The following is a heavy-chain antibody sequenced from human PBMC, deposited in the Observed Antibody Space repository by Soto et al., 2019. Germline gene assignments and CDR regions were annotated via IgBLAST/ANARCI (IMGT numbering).Heavy chain of an antibody. V-gene: IGHV1-69*08. D-gene: IGHD6-19*01. CDR3: AREGDPVAELDY. CDR1: GGTFSSYT. CDR2: IIPILGIA. Sequence: QVQLVQSGAEVKKPGSSVKVSCKASGGTFSSYTISWVRQAPGQGLEWMGRIIPILGIANYAQKFQGRVTITAEKSTSTAYMELSSLRSEDTAVYYCAREGDPVAELDYWGQGTLVTVSS. J-gene: IGHJ4*02.